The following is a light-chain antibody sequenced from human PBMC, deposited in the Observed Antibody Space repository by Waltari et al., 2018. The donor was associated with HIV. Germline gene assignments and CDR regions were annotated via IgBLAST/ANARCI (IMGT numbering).Light chain of an antibody. J-gene: IGLJ2*01. CDR3: QSADSSASVL. Sequence: SYELTQPPSVSVSPGQTARLTCSADALAHQYAYWYQQSQGQAPVLVIYKDTERPSGIPERFSVSSSGTTVTLTISGVQAEDEADYYCQSADSSASVLFGGGTKLTVL. V-gene: IGLV3-25*03. CDR2: KDT. CDR1: ALAHQY.